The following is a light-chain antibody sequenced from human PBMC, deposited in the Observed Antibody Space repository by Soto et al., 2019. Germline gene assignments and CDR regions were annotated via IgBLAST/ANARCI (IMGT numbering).Light chain of an antibody. V-gene: IGKV3-20*01. Sequence: IVLTQSPGTLSLSPGERGTLSCRASQSLGTLYLAWFQQKSGQAPRLLIYSASRRATGIPDRFTGSGSGTDFTLTINRVEPEDFAVYYCQQYAGSPRTFGQGTKVHI. J-gene: IGKJ1*01. CDR3: QQYAGSPRT. CDR1: QSLGTLY. CDR2: SAS.